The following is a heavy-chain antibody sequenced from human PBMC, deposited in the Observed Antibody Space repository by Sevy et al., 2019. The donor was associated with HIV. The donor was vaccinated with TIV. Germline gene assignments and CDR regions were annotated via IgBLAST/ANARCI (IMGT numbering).Heavy chain of an antibody. V-gene: IGHV1-2*02. D-gene: IGHD6-19*01. J-gene: IGHJ3*02. Sequence: ASVKVSCKASGYTFTGYYMHWVRQAPGQGLEWMGWINPNSGGTNYAQKFQGRVTMTRDTSISTAYMELSRLRSDDTAVYYCARDRSDKRWLQALGHAFDIWGQGTMVTVSS. CDR3: ARDRSDKRWLQALGHAFDI. CDR1: GYTFTGYY. CDR2: INPNSGGT.